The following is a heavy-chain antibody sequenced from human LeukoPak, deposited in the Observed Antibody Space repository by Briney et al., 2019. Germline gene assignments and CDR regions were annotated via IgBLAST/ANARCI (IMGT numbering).Heavy chain of an antibody. Sequence: GGSLRLSCAASGFPFAPFWMTWVRQAPGKGPEFVATMNRDGSEVAYGNSVRGRFTISRDNTKNSLYLQMNSLRAEDTAVYYCARVSRYANDYWGQGTLVTVSS. CDR3: ARVSRYANDY. CDR2: MNRDGSEV. D-gene: IGHD2-2*01. CDR1: GFPFAPFW. V-gene: IGHV3-7*02. J-gene: IGHJ4*02.